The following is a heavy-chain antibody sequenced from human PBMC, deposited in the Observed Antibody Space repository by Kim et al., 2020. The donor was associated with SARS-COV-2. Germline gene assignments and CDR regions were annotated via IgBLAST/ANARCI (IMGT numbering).Heavy chain of an antibody. J-gene: IGHJ4*02. D-gene: IGHD3-22*01. CDR3: ARDGAGSRYYYDSSGYPLDY. CDR1: GYTFTGYY. V-gene: IGHV1-2*06. CDR2: INPNSGGT. Sequence: ASVKVSCKASGYTFTGYYMHWVRQAPGQGLEWMGRINPNSGGTNYAQKFQGRVTMTRDTSISTAYMELSRLRSDDTAVYYCARDGAGSRYYYDSSGYPLDYWGQGTLVTVSS.